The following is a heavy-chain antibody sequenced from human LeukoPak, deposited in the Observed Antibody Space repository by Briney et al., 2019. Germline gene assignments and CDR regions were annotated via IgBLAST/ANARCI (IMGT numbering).Heavy chain of an antibody. CDR3: ARVLREWLLFGWFDP. CDR1: GFTFSDYY. D-gene: IGHD3-3*01. Sequence: GGSLRLSCAASGFTFSDYYMSWIRQAPGKGLEWISYISSSGSTIYYADSVKGRFTISRDNAKNSLYLQMNSLRAEDMAVYYCARVLREWLLFGWFDPWGQGTLVTVSS. V-gene: IGHV3-11*01. J-gene: IGHJ5*02. CDR2: ISSSGSTI.